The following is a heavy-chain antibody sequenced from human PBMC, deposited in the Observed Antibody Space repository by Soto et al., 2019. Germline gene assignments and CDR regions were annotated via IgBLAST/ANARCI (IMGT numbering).Heavy chain of an antibody. CDR3: ARDREYYDSSGLYFDY. V-gene: IGHV4-59*01. CDR2: TYYGWNT. Sequence: SETLSLTCSVSGGSISDYYWSWIRQPPGKGLEWIGYTYYGWNTNYNPSLKSRVTISVDTSKNQFSLKLISVTAADTAVYYCARDREYYDSSGLYFDYWGQGTPVTVSS. J-gene: IGHJ4*02. D-gene: IGHD3-22*01. CDR1: GGSISDYY.